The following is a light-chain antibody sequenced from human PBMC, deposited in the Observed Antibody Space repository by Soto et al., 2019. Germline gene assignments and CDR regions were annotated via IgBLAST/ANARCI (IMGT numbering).Light chain of an antibody. CDR2: DAS. J-gene: IGKJ1*01. V-gene: IGKV1-5*01. CDR3: QQYNSYPWT. Sequence: DIQMTQSPSTLSXXXXXXXXXXXRASQIISSWAWYQQKPGKAPNVLIYDASNFKSGVPXRFSGSGSGTEFILTISSLQPDDFATCYCQQYNSYPWTFGQGTKVDIK. CDR1: QIISSW.